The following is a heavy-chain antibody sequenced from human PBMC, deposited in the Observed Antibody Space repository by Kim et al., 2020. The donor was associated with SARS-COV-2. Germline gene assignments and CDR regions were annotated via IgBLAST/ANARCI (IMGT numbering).Heavy chain of an antibody. J-gene: IGHJ4*02. CDR2: ISGSGGST. Sequence: GGSLRLSCAASGFTFSSYAMSWVRQAPGKGLEWVSAISGSGGSTYYADSVKGRFTISRDNSKNTLYLQMNSLRAEDTAVYYCAKDKLLWFGELYYFDYWGQGTLVTVSS. D-gene: IGHD3-10*01. V-gene: IGHV3-23*01. CDR1: GFTFSSYA. CDR3: AKDKLLWFGELYYFDY.